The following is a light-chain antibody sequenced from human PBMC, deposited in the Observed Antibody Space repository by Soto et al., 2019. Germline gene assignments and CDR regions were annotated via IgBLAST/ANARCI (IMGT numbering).Light chain of an antibody. Sequence: SALTQPPSVSGSPGQSVTISCTGTSSDVGGYSYVSWYQQHPGKAPELIIYDVTERPSGVPDRFSGSKSGNTASLTISGLQAEDEADYYCCSYTGSYSYVFGIGTKLTVL. V-gene: IGLV2-11*01. CDR3: CSYTGSYSYV. CDR2: DVT. J-gene: IGLJ1*01. CDR1: SSDVGGYSY.